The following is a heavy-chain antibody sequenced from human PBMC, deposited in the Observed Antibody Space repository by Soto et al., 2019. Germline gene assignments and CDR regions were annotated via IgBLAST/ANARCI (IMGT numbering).Heavy chain of an antibody. CDR2: IWYDGSNK. CDR1: GFTFSTYG. J-gene: IGHJ6*02. CDR3: ARDPAHYGMDV. Sequence: LRLSCAASGFTFSTYGMHWVRQAPGKGLEWVAVIWYDGSNKYYADSVKGRFTISRDNSKNTLYLQMNSLRAEDTAVYYCARDPAHYGMDVWGQGTTVTVSS. V-gene: IGHV3-33*01.